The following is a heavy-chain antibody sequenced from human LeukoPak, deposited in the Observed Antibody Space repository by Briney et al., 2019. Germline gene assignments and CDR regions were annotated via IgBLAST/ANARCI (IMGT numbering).Heavy chain of an antibody. CDR2: IYHTGSF. CDR1: GGSISSGDYY. D-gene: IGHD1-26*01. CDR3: GRESRIVGTTSVWYYFDY. V-gene: IGHV4-30-4*01. Sequence: SETLSLTCTVSGGSISSGDYYWSWSRKPPGKGLEWIGFIYHTGSFHYNPSLKSRVTISVDTSKNQFSLNLRSVTSAATSVYFCGRESRIVGTTSVWYYFDYWGQGTLVTVSS. J-gene: IGHJ4*02.